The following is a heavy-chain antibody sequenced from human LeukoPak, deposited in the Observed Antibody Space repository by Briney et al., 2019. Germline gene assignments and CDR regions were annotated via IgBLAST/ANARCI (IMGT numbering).Heavy chain of an antibody. Sequence: SETLSLTCNVSGGSISGYHWSWIRQPPGKGLEWIGSIYYSGSTYYNPSLKSRVTISVDTSKNQFSLKLSSVTAADTAVYYCARRRLSRGSGSSSQFDYWGQGTLVTVSS. CDR2: IYYSGST. D-gene: IGHD3-10*01. CDR1: GGSISGYH. CDR3: ARRRLSRGSGSSSQFDY. J-gene: IGHJ4*02. V-gene: IGHV4-59*12.